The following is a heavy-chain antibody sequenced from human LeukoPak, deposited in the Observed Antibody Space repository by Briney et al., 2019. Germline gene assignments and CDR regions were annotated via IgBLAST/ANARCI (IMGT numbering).Heavy chain of an antibody. CDR3: ARWAPSDRSGSLVY. D-gene: IGHD3-22*01. CDR2: VSYDGNFK. CDR1: GFTFSSYG. J-gene: IGHJ4*02. V-gene: IGHV3-30-3*01. Sequence: GGSLRLSCVVSGFTFSSYGMHWVRQAPGKGLEWVAVVSYDGNFKDYADSVKGRFTISRDNSNNTLYLEMNSLRGEDSAVYYCARWAPSDRSGSLVYWGQGTLVTVSS.